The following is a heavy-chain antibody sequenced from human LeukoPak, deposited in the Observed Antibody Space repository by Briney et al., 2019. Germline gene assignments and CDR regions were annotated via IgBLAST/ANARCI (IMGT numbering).Heavy chain of an antibody. CDR2: IIPIFGTA. D-gene: IGHD1-26*01. J-gene: IGHJ4*02. Sequence: ASVKVSCKASGGTFSSYAISWVRQAPGQGLEWRGGIIPIFGTANYAQKFQGRVTITADKSTSTAYMELSSLRSEDTAVYYCVRVYRPGGFDYWGQGTLVTVSS. CDR3: VRVYRPGGFDY. V-gene: IGHV1-69*06. CDR1: GGTFSSYA.